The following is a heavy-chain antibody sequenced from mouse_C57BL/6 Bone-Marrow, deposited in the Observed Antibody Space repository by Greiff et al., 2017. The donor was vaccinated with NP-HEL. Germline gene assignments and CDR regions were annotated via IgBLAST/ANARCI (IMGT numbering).Heavy chain of an antibody. V-gene: IGHV1-82*01. CDR3: ARSYYYGSSYLLFDY. CDR2: IYPGDGDT. Sequence: QVQLQQSGPELVKPGASVKISCKASGYAFSSSWMNWVKQRPGKGLEWIGRIYPGDGDTNYNGKFKGKATLTADKSSSTAYMQLSSLTSEDSAVYFCARSYYYGSSYLLFDYWGKGTTLTVSS. D-gene: IGHD1-1*01. J-gene: IGHJ2*01. CDR1: GYAFSSSW.